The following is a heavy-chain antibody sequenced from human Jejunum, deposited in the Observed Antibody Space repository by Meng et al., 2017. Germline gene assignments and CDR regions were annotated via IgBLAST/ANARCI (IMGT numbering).Heavy chain of an antibody. J-gene: IGHJ4*02. CDR3: AKEGISGIYDFFDS. CDR1: GFTFSSYA. D-gene: IGHD1-26*01. CDR2: ITISGDST. Sequence: GESLKISCAASGFTFSSYAMNWVRQAPGRGLEWVSAITISGDSTYYADSVKGRFTISRDNSKNTLCLQMNGLRAEDTAVYYCAKEGISGIYDFFDSWGQGTLVTVSS. V-gene: IGHV3-23*01.